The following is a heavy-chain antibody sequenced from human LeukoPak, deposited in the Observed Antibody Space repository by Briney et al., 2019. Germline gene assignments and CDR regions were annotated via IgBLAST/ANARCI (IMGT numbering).Heavy chain of an antibody. CDR2: ISSSSTYR. V-gene: IGHV3-21*01. CDR3: ARGRYSGSYLLDY. J-gene: IGHJ4*02. Sequence: PGGSLRLSCAASGFTFSSYSMSWVRQAPGKGREWGSSISSSSTYRYYAASVKGRFTISRDNAKNSLYLQMNSLRAEDTALYYCARGRYSGSYLLDYWGQGTLVTVSS. CDR1: GFTFSSYS. D-gene: IGHD1-26*01.